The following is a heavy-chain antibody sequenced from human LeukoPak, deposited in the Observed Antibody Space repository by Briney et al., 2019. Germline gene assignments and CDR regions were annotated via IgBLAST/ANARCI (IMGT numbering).Heavy chain of an antibody. D-gene: IGHD1-26*01. J-gene: IGHJ4*02. CDR3: ASVMSGATAYYFDY. V-gene: IGHV4-4*07. Sequence: PSETLSLTCTVSGGSISSYYWSWIRQPAGKGLEWIGRIYTSGSTNYNPSLKSRVTMSVDTSKNQFSLKLSSVTAAETAVYYCASVMSGATAYYFDYWGQGTLVTVPS. CDR1: GGSISSYY. CDR2: IYTSGST.